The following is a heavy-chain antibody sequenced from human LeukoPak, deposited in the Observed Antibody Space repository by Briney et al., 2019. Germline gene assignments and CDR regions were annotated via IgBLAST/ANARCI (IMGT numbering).Heavy chain of an antibody. CDR1: GGSISSGSYY. CDR2: IYTRGTI. V-gene: IGHV4-61*02. Sequence: SETLSLTCTVSGGSISSGSYYWSWIRLPAGKGLEWIGRIYTRGTINYNPSLKSRVTISADTSKNQFSLKLSSVTAADTAMYYCARGYWFYFDYWGQGTLVTVSS. D-gene: IGHD2-8*02. CDR3: ARGYWFYFDY. J-gene: IGHJ4*02.